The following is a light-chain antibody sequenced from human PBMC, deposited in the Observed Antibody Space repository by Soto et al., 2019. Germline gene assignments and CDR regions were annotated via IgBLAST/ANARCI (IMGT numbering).Light chain of an antibody. CDR3: QSYDTGLSGMV. CDR1: SSNIGAGYA. J-gene: IGLJ2*01. CDR2: DNN. V-gene: IGLV1-40*01. Sequence: QSVLTQPPSVSGAPGQRVTISCTGRSSNIGAGYAVHWYQQLPGAAPKLLILDNNERPSGVPDRFSGSKSGTSASLAITGLQAEDEADYYCQSYDTGLSGMVFGGGTKVTVL.